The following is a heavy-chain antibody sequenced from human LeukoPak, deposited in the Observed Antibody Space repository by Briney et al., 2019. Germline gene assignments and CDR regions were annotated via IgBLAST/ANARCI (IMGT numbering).Heavy chain of an antibody. V-gene: IGHV1-2*06. Sequence: ASVKVSCKASGYTFTGYYMHWVRQAPGQGLEWMGRINPNSGGTNYAQKFQGRVTMTRDTSISTAYMELSRLRSDDTAVYYCARDISGRNSPVRGDWRQGTLDTVSS. J-gene: IGHJ4*02. CDR2: INPNSGGT. D-gene: IGHD3-10*01. CDR1: GYTFTGYY. CDR3: ARDISGRNSPVRGD.